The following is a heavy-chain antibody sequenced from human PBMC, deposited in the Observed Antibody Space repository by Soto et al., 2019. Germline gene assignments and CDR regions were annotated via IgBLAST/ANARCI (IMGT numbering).Heavy chain of an antibody. V-gene: IGHV1-69*01. Sequence: QVQLVQSGAEVKKPGSSVKVSYKASGGTFSSYAISWVRQAPGQGLEWMGGIIPIFGTANYAQKFQGRVTITADESTSTAYMELSSLRSEDTAVYYCARAGMWRGNYYYYYGMDVWGQGTTVTVSS. J-gene: IGHJ6*02. D-gene: IGHD2-21*01. CDR1: GGTFSSYA. CDR2: IIPIFGTA. CDR3: ARAGMWRGNYYYYYGMDV.